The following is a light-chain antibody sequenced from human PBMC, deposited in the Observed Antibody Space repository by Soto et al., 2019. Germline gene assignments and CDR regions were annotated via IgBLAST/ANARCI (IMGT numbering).Light chain of an antibody. V-gene: IGLV2-23*02. J-gene: IGLJ1*01. CDR1: SSDVGNYNL. CDR3: CSNGGASTTYV. CDR2: EVN. Sequence: QSVLTQPASVSGSPGKSITLSCTGTSSDVGNYNLVSWYQQHPGKAPKLMIYEVNKRPSGVSNRFSGSKSGNTASLTISGLQAEDEADYYCCSNGGASTTYVFRTGTKVTVL.